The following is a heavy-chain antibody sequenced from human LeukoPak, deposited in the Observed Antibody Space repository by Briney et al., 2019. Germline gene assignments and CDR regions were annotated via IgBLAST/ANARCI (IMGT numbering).Heavy chain of an antibody. CDR3: AVLWFGELTVPFYYFDY. Sequence: SETLSLTCTVPGGSISSYYWSWIRQPAGKGLEWIGRIYFTGITNYKPSLESRVTMSVDTSKNQFSLKLSSVTAADTAVYYCAVLWFGELTVPFYYFDYWGQGTLVTVSP. D-gene: IGHD3-10*01. J-gene: IGHJ4*02. CDR1: GGSISSYY. V-gene: IGHV4-4*07. CDR2: IYFTGIT.